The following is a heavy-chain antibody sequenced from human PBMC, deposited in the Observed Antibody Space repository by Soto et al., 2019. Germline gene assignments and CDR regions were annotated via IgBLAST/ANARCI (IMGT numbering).Heavy chain of an antibody. CDR1: GYTFTSYY. V-gene: IGHV1-46*01. CDR3: ARVGRVETAPYYFDY. D-gene: IGHD1-1*01. Sequence: ASVKVSCKASGYTFTSYYIHWVRQAPGQGLEWMGIINPSGGSTSYAQKFQGRVTMTRDTSTSTVYMELSSLRSEDTAVYYCARVGRVETAPYYFDYWGQGTLVTVSS. J-gene: IGHJ4*02. CDR2: INPSGGST.